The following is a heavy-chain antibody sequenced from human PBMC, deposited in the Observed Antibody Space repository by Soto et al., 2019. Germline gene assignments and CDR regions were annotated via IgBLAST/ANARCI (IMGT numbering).Heavy chain of an antibody. CDR2: IYYSGST. CDR1: GGSISSYY. J-gene: IGHJ4*02. CDR3: ATGQLAPRFDY. V-gene: IGHV4-59*01. D-gene: IGHD6-6*01. Sequence: PSETLSLTCTVSGGSISSYYWSWIRQPPGKGLEWIAYIYYSGSTNYNPSLKSRVTISVDTSKNQFSLKLSSVTAADTAVYYCATGQLAPRFDYWGQGTLVTVSS.